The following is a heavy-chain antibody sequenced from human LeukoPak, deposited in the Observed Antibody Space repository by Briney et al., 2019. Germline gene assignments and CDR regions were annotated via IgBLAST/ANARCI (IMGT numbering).Heavy chain of an antibody. CDR3: ARRRAGTIFGVVRD. D-gene: IGHD3-3*01. Sequence: SETLSLTCAVYGGSFSGYYWSWIRQPPGKGLEWIGEINHSGSTNYNPSLKSRVTISVDTSKNQFSLKLSSVTAADTAVYYCARRRAGTIFGVVRDWGQGTLVTVSS. J-gene: IGHJ4*02. CDR2: INHSGST. V-gene: IGHV4-34*01. CDR1: GGSFSGYY.